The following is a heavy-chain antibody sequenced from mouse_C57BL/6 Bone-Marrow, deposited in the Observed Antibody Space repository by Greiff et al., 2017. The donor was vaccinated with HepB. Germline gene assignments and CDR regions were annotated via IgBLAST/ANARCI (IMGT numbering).Heavy chain of an antibody. CDR3: ARPSTTIVAPYAMDY. CDR1: GYTFTSYW. CDR2: IDPSDSYP. D-gene: IGHD1-1*01. J-gene: IGHJ4*01. Sequence: QVQLQQPGAELVMPGASVKLSCKASGYTFTSYWMHWVKQRPGQGLEWIGEIDPSDSYPNYNQKFKGKSTLTVDKSSSTAYMQLSSLTSEDSAVYYCARPSTTIVAPYAMDYWGQGTSVTVSS. V-gene: IGHV1-69*01.